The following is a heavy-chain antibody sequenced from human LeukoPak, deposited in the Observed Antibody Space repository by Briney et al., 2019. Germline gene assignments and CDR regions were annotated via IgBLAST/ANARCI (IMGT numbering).Heavy chain of an antibody. CDR1: GFTVSRNY. Sequence: GGSLRLSCAASGFTVSRNYMSWVRQAPGKGREWLSDIYSGGSTYYADSMKGRFTISRENSKNTLYLQMNSLSAEYSAEDCCPRDRFYGMDVWGQGTTVNVSS. CDR3: PRDRFYGMDV. V-gene: IGHV3-66*01. J-gene: IGHJ6*02. CDR2: IYSGGST.